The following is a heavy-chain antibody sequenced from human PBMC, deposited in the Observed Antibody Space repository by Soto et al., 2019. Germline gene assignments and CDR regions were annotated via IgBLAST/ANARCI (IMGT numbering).Heavy chain of an antibody. J-gene: IGHJ5*02. CDR3: ASLKGYSGYDPRYWFDP. V-gene: IGHV1-69*06. CDR2: IIPIFGTA. D-gene: IGHD5-12*01. Sequence: QVQLVQSGAEVKKPGSSVKVSCKASGGTFSSYAISWVRQAPGQGLEWMGGIIPIFGTANYAQKFQGRVTITADKSTSTAYMELSSLRSEDTAVYYCASLKGYSGYDPRYWFDPWGQGTLVTVSS. CDR1: GGTFSSYA.